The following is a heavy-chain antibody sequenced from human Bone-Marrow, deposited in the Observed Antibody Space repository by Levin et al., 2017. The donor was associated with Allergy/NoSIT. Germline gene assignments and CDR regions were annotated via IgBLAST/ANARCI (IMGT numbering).Heavy chain of an antibody. J-gene: IGHJ6*02. CDR2: ISPKNGNT. V-gene: IGHV1-18*01. CDR3: AREDCSGGSCDLGRSDGYNYYLYCGMDV. Sequence: ASVKVSCKASSYTFVNYGISWVRQAPGQGLEWMGWISPKNGNTNYAQKFQGRVTLTTDTSARTAYMELRSLRSDATAVYYCAREDCSGGSCDLGRSDGYNYYLYCGMDVWGQGTTVTVSS. CDR1: SYTFVNYG. D-gene: IGHD2-15*01.